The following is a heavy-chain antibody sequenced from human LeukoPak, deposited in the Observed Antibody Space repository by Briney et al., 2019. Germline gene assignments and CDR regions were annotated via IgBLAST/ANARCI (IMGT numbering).Heavy chain of an antibody. CDR1: GYSFTSYW. Sequence: RGESLKISWKGSGYSFTSYWIGWVRQMPGKGLEWMGIIYPGDSDTRYSPSFQGQVTISADKSISTAYLQWSSLKASDTAMYYCARRRYYDYVWGSYRTASGAFDIWGQGTMVTVSS. D-gene: IGHD3-16*02. V-gene: IGHV5-51*01. J-gene: IGHJ3*02. CDR3: ARRRYYDYVWGSYRTASGAFDI. CDR2: IYPGDSDT.